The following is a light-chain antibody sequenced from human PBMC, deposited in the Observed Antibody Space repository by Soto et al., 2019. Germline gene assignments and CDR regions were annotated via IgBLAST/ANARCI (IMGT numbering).Light chain of an antibody. CDR1: TSNIGSTT. Sequence: SVLTQPPSAYGTPGQRVTISCSGGTSNIGSTTVNWYHHLPGTAPKLLFYSHNQRPSGVPDRFAGSRSGTSASLAISGLQSDDEADYYCAAGDGSLIGVVFGGGTKVTV. CDR3: AAGDGSLIGVV. V-gene: IGLV1-44*01. J-gene: IGLJ2*01. CDR2: SHN.